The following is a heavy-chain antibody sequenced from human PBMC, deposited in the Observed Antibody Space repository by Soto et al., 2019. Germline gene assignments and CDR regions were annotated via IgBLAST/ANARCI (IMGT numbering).Heavy chain of an antibody. J-gene: IGHJ5*02. CDR2: INHSGST. CDR1: GGSFSGYY. CDR3: ARGRRIAAHHHNWFDP. Sequence: SETLSLTCAVYGGSFSGYYWSWIRQPPGKGLEWIGEINHSGSTNYNPSLKSRVTISVDTSKNQFSLKLSSVTAADTAVYYCARGRRIAAHHHNWFDPWGQGTLVTVSS. V-gene: IGHV4-34*01. D-gene: IGHD6-6*01.